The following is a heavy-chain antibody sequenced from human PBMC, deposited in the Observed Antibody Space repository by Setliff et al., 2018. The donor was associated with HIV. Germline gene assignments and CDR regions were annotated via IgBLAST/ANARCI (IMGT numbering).Heavy chain of an antibody. CDR3: ARGAATILLSYYGMDV. CDR2: IIPIFGTA. Sequence: SVKVSCKASGGTFSSYAISWVRQAPGQGLGWMGGIIPIFGTANYAQKFQGRVTITTDESTSTAYMELSSLRPEDTAVYYCARGAATILLSYYGMDVWGQGTTVTVSS. CDR1: GGTFSSYA. V-gene: IGHV1-69*05. J-gene: IGHJ6*02. D-gene: IGHD6-25*01.